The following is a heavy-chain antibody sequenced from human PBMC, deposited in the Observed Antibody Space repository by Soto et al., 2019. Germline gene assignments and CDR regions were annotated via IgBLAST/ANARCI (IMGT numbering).Heavy chain of an antibody. Sequence: QVQLVQSGAEVKKPGSSVKVSCKASGGTFSSYAISWVRQDPGQGLEWKGGIIPIFGTANYAQKCQGRVTSTADESTSLAYMELSSMRSEDTGEYYCARLKSAVAGTGAGYFDYWGQGTLVTVSS. CDR3: ARLKSAVAGTGAGYFDY. J-gene: IGHJ4*02. D-gene: IGHD6-19*01. CDR2: IIPIFGTA. CDR1: GGTFSSYA. V-gene: IGHV1-69*01.